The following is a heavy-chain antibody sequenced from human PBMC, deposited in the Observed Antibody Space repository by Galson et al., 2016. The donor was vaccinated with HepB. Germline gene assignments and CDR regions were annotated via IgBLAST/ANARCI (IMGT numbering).Heavy chain of an antibody. CDR3: AGDNYNRVTGYYGSGMDV. Sequence: SLRLSCAASGFSFTSRSIHWVRQAPGKGLEWGALISHSRTNYADSVRGRFIVSADAAETVFYLQMNDLRGDDTALYYCAGDNYNRVTGYYGSGMDVWGQGARVSVSS. J-gene: IGHJ6*02. CDR1: GFSFTSRS. V-gene: IGHV3-30-3*01. CDR2: ISHSRTN. D-gene: IGHD3-9*01.